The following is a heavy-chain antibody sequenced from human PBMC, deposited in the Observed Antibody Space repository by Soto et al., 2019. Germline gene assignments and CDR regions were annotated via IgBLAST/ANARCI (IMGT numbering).Heavy chain of an antibody. J-gene: IGHJ6*02. CDR2: ISSRGSTI. V-gene: IGHV3-48*03. D-gene: IGHD2-15*01. CDR1: GFTFSSYE. Sequence: EVQLVESGGGLVQPGGSLRLSCAASGFTFSSYEMNWVRQAPGKGLEWVSYISSRGSTIYYADSVKGRFTISRDNAKNSLYLQMNSLRAEDTAVYYCARDAEELLGYYYYGMDVWGQGTTVTVSS. CDR3: ARDAEELLGYYYYGMDV.